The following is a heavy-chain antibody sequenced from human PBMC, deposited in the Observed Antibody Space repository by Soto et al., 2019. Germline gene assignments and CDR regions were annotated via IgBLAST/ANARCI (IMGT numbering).Heavy chain of an antibody. CDR1: GGSFSGYY. CDR2: INHSGST. J-gene: IGHJ6*02. CDR3: ARGWYCSSTSCYHYYYGMDV. Sequence: SETLSLTCAVYGGSFSGYYWSWIRQPPGKGLEWIGEINHSGSTNYNPSLKSRVTISVDTSKNQFSLKLSSVTAADTAVYYCARGWYCSSTSCYHYYYGMDVWGQGTTVTVSS. V-gene: IGHV4-34*01. D-gene: IGHD2-2*01.